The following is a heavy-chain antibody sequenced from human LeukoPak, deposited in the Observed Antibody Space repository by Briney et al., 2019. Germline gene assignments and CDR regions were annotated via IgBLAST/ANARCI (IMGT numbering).Heavy chain of an antibody. CDR1: GGTFSSYA. Sequence: GASVKVSCKASGGTFSSYAISWVRQAPGQGLEWMGGIIPIFGTANYAQKFQGRVTITADESTSTAYMELSSLRSEDTAVYYCARGGIVVVPAAPFDPWGQGTLVTVSS. CDR2: IIPIFGTA. J-gene: IGHJ5*02. D-gene: IGHD2-2*01. CDR3: ARGGIVVVPAAPFDP. V-gene: IGHV1-69*13.